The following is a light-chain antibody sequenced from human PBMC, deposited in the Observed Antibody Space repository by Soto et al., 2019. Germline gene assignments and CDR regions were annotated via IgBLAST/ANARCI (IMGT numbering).Light chain of an antibody. Sequence: DIQMTQSPSSLSASVGDIVIINFRASQSISTFLSWYQQKPGKAPNLLIYDVFTLQSGVPSRFSGTGSGTDFTLTISSLQPEDFATYYCQQNYITPPTFGGGTKVDIK. J-gene: IGKJ4*01. CDR3: QQNYITPPT. CDR1: QSISTF. V-gene: IGKV1-39*01. CDR2: DVF.